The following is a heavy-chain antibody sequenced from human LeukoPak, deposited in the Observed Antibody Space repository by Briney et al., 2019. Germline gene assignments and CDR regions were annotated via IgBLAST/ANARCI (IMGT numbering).Heavy chain of an antibody. Sequence: PGGSLRLSCAASGFTFSSYAMHWVRQAPGKGLEWVAVISYDGSNKYYADSVKGRFTISRDNSKNTLYLQMNSLRAEDTAVYYCARDINRIGIAIFDWGQGTMVTVSS. CDR2: ISYDGSNK. D-gene: IGHD3-3*01. J-gene: IGHJ3*01. CDR1: GFTFSSYA. V-gene: IGHV3-30*04. CDR3: ARDINRIGIAIFD.